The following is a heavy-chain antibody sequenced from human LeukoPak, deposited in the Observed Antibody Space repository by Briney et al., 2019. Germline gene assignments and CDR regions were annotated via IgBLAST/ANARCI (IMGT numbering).Heavy chain of an antibody. Sequence: ASVKVSCKASGYTFTGYYIHWVRQAPGQGLEWMAWINPNNGDAKYAQKFQGRVTMTRDTSITTAYMELTTLRSDDTALYYCARGPVTDGSGSYSGSRPWDYWRQGTLVTVSS. J-gene: IGHJ4*02. CDR2: INPNNGDA. CDR3: ARGPVTDGSGSYSGSRPWDY. V-gene: IGHV1-2*02. CDR1: GYTFTGYY. D-gene: IGHD3-10*01.